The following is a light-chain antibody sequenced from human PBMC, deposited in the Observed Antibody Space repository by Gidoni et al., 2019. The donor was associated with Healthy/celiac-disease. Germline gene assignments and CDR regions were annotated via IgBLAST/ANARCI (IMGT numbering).Light chain of an antibody. V-gene: IGLV2-14*03. CDR1: SSYVGGYNY. CDR2: DVS. CDR3: SSYTSSSTLVV. J-gene: IGLJ2*01. Sequence: QSALTQPASVSGPPGQSITISCTGTSSYVGGYNYVSWYQQHPGKAPKLMIYDVSNRPSGVSNRFSGSKSGNTASLTISGLQAEDEADYYCSSYTSSSTLVVFGGGTKLTVL.